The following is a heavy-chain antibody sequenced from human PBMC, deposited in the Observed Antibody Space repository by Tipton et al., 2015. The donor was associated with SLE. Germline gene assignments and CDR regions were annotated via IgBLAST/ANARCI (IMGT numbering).Heavy chain of an antibody. CDR2: ISYDGSNK. Sequence: SLRLSCAASGFTFSSYAMHWVRQAPGKGLEWVAVISYDGSNKYYADSVKGRFTISRDNSKNTLYLQMNSLRAEDTAVYYCASASPPSDYYDSSGSPGAFDIWGQGTMVTGSS. CDR1: GFTFSSYA. D-gene: IGHD3-22*01. J-gene: IGHJ3*02. CDR3: ASASPPSDYYDSSGSPGAFDI. V-gene: IGHV3-30*04.